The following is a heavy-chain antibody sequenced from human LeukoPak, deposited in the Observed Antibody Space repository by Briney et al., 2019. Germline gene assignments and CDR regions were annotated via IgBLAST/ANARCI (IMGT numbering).Heavy chain of an antibody. D-gene: IGHD3-10*01. CDR1: GFSFSVYW. V-gene: IGHV3-74*01. CDR2: IKTDGSIT. CDR3: AREGGSGSYYPLVYYYYYYMDV. Sequence: QPGGSLRLSCAASGFSFSVYWMHWVRQAPGKGPVWVSRIKTDGSITDYADFVKGRFTISRDNAKNSLYLQMNSLRAEDTAVYYCAREGGSGSYYPLVYYYYYYMDVWGKGTTVTISS. J-gene: IGHJ6*03.